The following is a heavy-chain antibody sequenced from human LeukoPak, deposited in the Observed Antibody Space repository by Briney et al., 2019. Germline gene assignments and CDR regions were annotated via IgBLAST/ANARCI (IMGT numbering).Heavy chain of an antibody. J-gene: IGHJ1*01. Sequence: ASVKVSCKASGYTFTSYDINWVRQATGQGLEWMGWMNPNSGNTGYAQKFQGRVTMTRNTSISTAYMELSSLRSDDTAVYYCATSGGSYRKSQHWGQGTLVTVSS. V-gene: IGHV1-8*01. CDR2: MNPNSGNT. D-gene: IGHD1-26*01. CDR3: ATSGGSYRKSQH. CDR1: GYTFTSYD.